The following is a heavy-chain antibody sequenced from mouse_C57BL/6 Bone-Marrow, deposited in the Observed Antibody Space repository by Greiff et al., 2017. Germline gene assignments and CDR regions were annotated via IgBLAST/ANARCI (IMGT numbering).Heavy chain of an antibody. CDR3: ARPPYYYGSSGFAY. CDR2: IDPYDSYT. V-gene: IGHV1-50*01. CDR1: GYTFTSYW. J-gene: IGHJ3*01. Sequence: QVQLQQPGAELVKPGASVKLSCKASGYTFTSYWMQWVKQRPGQGLEWIGEIDPYDSYTNYNQKFKGKATLTVDTSSSTAYMQLSSLTSEDSAVYYCARPPYYYGSSGFAYWGQGTLVTVSA. D-gene: IGHD1-1*01.